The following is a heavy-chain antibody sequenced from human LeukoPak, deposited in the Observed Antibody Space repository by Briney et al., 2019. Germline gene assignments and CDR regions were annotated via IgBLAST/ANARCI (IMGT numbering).Heavy chain of an antibody. CDR1: GFTFSSYW. CDR3: GRDSNGIDY. J-gene: IGHJ4*02. Sequence: PGGSLRLSCAASGFTFSSYWMHWVRQASGKGLVWVSRINTDGSSTSYADSVKGRFTVSRDNAKNTLYLQMDSLRVEDTAMYYCGRDSNGIDYLGQGTLVTVSS. V-gene: IGHV3-74*01. D-gene: IGHD4-11*01. CDR2: INTDGSST.